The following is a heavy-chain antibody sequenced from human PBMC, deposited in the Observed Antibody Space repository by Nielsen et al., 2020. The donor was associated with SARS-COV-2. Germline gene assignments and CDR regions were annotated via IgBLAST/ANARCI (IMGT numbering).Heavy chain of an antibody. CDR1: GFTVSSNY. J-gene: IGHJ6*02. V-gene: IGHV3-66*01. Sequence: GESLKISCAASGFTVSSNYMSWVRQAPGKGLEWVSVIYSGGSTYYADSVKGRFTISRDNAKNTLYLQMNSLRAEDTAVYYCAAGPDYYDSKDYGMDVWGQGTTVTVSS. CDR2: IYSGGST. CDR3: AAGPDYYDSKDYGMDV. D-gene: IGHD3-22*01.